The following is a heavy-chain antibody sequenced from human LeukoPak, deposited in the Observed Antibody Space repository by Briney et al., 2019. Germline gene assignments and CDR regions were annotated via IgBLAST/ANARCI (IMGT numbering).Heavy chain of an antibody. D-gene: IGHD3-22*01. V-gene: IGHV3-7*03. CDR3: AGEYYYDSSGYYRGSWFDP. J-gene: IGHJ5*02. CDR1: GFSFGRFW. CDR2: INQVGSEK. Sequence: GGSLRLSCAASGFSFGRFWMSWVRQAPGKGLEWVANINQVGSEKNYVDSVKGRFTISRDNAKNSLYLQMNSLRAEDTAVYYCAGEYYYDSSGYYRGSWFDPWGQGTLVTVSS.